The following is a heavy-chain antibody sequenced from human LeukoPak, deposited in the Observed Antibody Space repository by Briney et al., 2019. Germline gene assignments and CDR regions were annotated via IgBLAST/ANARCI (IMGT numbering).Heavy chain of an antibody. J-gene: IGHJ4*02. V-gene: IGHV3-21*01. Sequence: GGSLRLSCAASGFTFSRYSMNWVRQAPGKGLEWVSSISGSSSYIYYADSVKGRFTISRHNAKNSLYLQMDSLRAEDTAVYYCARVRWLSAAGTEGNFDYWGQGTLGTVSS. CDR3: ARVRWLSAAGTEGNFDY. CDR2: ISGSSSYI. D-gene: IGHD6-13*01. CDR1: GFTFSRYS.